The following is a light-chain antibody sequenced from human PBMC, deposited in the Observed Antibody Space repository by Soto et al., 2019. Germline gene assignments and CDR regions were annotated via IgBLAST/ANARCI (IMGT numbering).Light chain of an antibody. CDR2: DAS. J-gene: IGKJ2*01. CDR1: QTASSSH. CDR3: QQYGRSPYT. Sequence: EIVLTQSPGALSLSPGERATLSCRASQTASSSHLAWYQQKPGQAPRLLIYDASSSDTGISDRFSGSGSGTDFTLTISRLEPEDFAVYYCQQYGRSPYTFGQGTKVEIK. V-gene: IGKV3-20*01.